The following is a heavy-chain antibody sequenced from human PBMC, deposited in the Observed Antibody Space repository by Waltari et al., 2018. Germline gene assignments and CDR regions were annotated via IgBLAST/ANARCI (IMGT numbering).Heavy chain of an antibody. J-gene: IGHJ4*02. V-gene: IGHV4-38-2*02. CDR3: ARGEQTNFDY. CDR2: IYHSGST. CDR1: GYSISSGYY. Sequence: QVQLQESGPGLVKPSETLSLTCTVSGYSISSGYYWGWIRQPPGKGLEWIWGIYHSGSTNYNPTLKCRVTISVDTSKNPFSLNLSSVTAADTAVYYCARGEQTNFDYWGQGTLVTVSS. D-gene: IGHD1-26*01.